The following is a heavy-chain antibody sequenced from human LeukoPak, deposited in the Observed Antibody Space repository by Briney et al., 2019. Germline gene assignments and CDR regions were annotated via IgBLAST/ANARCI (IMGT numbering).Heavy chain of an antibody. J-gene: IGHJ6*03. Sequence: ASVKVSCKASGYTFTGYYMHWVRQAPGQGLEWMGWINPNSGGTNYAQKFQGRVTMTRDTSISTAYMELSRLRSDDTAVYYCARDPRDTASGYYYYMDVWGKGTTVTISS. CDR1: GYTFTGYY. CDR3: ARDPRDTASGYYYYMDV. CDR2: INPNSGGT. D-gene: IGHD5-18*01. V-gene: IGHV1-2*02.